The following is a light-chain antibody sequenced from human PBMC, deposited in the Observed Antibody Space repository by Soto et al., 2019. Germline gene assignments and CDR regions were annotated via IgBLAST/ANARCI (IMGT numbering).Light chain of an antibody. CDR2: EVS. CDR1: TSDVGGYNY. CDR3: LSKTSTISYV. J-gene: IGLJ1*01. Sequence: QSVLTQPASVSGSPGQSIAISCTGTTSDVGGYNYVSWYQQHPGKVPKLLIHEVSSRPSGVSNRFSGSKSGNTAPLTISGLQAEDEADYYCLSKTSTISYVFGTGTKVTVL. V-gene: IGLV2-14*01.